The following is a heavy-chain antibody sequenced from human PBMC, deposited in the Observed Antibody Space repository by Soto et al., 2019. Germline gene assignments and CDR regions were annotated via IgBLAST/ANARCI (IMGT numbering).Heavy chain of an antibody. Sequence: PSETLSLTCAVSGGSFRGYFWSWIRQSPAKGLEWIGEINDSGNTYYNPSFKSRLTISVDTSTSQISLRLTFVTAADSAVYYCQGGDFWGQGTRVTVSS. CDR2: INDSGNT. CDR1: GGSFRGYF. J-gene: IGHJ4*02. D-gene: IGHD3-16*01. V-gene: IGHV4-34*01. CDR3: QGGDF.